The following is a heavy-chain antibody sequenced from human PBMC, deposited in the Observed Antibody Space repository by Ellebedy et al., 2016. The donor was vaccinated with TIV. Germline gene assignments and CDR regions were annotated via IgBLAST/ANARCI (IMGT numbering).Heavy chain of an antibody. CDR2: ISWNSGSI. CDR3: AKRIVGATNVFDI. V-gene: IGHV3-9*01. J-gene: IGHJ3*02. CDR1: GFTFDDYA. D-gene: IGHD1-26*01. Sequence: PGGSLRLSCAASGFTFDDYAMHWVRQAPGKGLEWVSGISWNSGSIGYADSVKGRFTISRDNAKNSLYLQMNSLRAEDTALYYCAKRIVGATNVFDIWGQGTMVTVSS.